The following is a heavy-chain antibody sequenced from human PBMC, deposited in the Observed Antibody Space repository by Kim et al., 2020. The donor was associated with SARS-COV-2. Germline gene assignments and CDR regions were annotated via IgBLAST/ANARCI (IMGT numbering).Heavy chain of an antibody. D-gene: IGHD1-26*01. CDR2: INRDGNEK. CDR1: GFSLSDYW. J-gene: IGHJ4*02. CDR3: ATPISNGYYRF. Sequence: GGSLRLSCVASGFSLSDYWMSWVRQAPGKGPEWVANINRDGNEKHYVDSVKGRFTISRDNTKNSLYLQMNSLRAEDTALYFCATPISNGYYRFWGQGTLVTVSS. V-gene: IGHV3-7*01.